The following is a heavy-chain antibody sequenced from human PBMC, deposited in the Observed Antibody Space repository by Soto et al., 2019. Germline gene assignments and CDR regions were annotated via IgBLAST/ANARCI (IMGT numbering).Heavy chain of an antibody. V-gene: IGHV2-5*02. Sequence: QITLNESGPTVVRPTETLTLTCRFSGFSLTPSGGGVGWIRQSPGKAPEWLALIYWDDDKRYSASLMSRLTITNYTSKNQVVLTVSDLDPTDTATYYCAHRVLRTVFGLVTTTAIYFDFWGQGAPVAVSS. D-gene: IGHD3-3*01. J-gene: IGHJ4*02. CDR2: IYWDDDK. CDR1: GFSLTPSGGG. CDR3: AHRVLRTVFGLVTTTAIYFDF.